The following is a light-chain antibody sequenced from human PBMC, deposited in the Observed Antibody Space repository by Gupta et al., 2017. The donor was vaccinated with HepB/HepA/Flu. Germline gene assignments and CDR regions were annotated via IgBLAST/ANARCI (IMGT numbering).Light chain of an antibody. CDR1: TGPVTSGHY. CDR2: DTT. Sequence: HAVVTQEPALTVSPGGTVILTCGSSTGPVTSGHYPYWFQQKPGQAPRTLIFDTTSKPSWAPARFSGSLLGGKATLTLSGAQPEDESDYYCSLYYNGVGVFGGGTKLTVL. CDR3: SLYYNGVGV. J-gene: IGLJ3*02. V-gene: IGLV7-46*01.